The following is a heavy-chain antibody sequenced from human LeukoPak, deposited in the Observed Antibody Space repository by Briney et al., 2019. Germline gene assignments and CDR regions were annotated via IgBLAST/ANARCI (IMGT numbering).Heavy chain of an antibody. V-gene: IGHV5-51*01. CDR1: GYSFTSYW. CDR3: ARGRITMVRGVSRFDY. Sequence: GESLKISCQGSGYSFTSYWIGWVRQMPGKGLEWMGIIYPGDSDTRYSPSFQGQVTISADKSISTAYLQWSSLKASDTAMYYCARGRITMVRGVSRFDYWGQGTLVTVSS. CDR2: IYPGDSDT. J-gene: IGHJ4*02. D-gene: IGHD3-10*01.